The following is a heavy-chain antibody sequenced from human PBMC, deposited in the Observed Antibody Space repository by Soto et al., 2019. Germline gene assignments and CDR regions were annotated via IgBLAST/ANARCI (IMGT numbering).Heavy chain of an antibody. J-gene: IGHJ4*02. Sequence: EVQLVESGGGLVQPGGSLRLSCAASGFTFSTYWMSWVRQAPGKGLEWVANIKQEGGEKYYLDSVKGRLTISKDNAKNSLSLQMNILRAEDTAVYYCARETSAAWPYYLDYWGQGTLVTVSS. V-gene: IGHV3-7*01. CDR1: GFTFSTYW. CDR3: ARETSAAWPYYLDY. CDR2: IKQEGGEK. D-gene: IGHD3-10*01.